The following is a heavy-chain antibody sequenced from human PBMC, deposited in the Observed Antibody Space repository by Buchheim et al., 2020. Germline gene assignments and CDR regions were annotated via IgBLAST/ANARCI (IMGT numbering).Heavy chain of an antibody. V-gene: IGHV3-23*01. CDR1: GFTFSSYA. CDR2: ISGSGGST. CDR3: AKLDLPTYYDFWSGYSLSDY. D-gene: IGHD3-3*01. J-gene: IGHJ4*02. Sequence: EVQLLESGGGLVQPGGSLRLSCAASGFTFSSYAMSWVRQAPGKGLEWVSAISGSGGSTYYADSVKARFTISRDNSKHTLYLQMNSLRAEDTAVYYCAKLDLPTYYDFWSGYSLSDYWGQGTL.